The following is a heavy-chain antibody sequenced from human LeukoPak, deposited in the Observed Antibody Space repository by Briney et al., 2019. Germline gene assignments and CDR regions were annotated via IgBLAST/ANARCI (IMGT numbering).Heavy chain of an antibody. CDR2: IIPIFGTA. CDR1: GGTFSSYA. CDR3: ATHLELKAQRYYYYYYMDV. V-gene: IGHV1-69*06. D-gene: IGHD1-1*01. J-gene: IGHJ6*03. Sequence: GASVKVSCKASGGTFSSYAISWVRQAPGQGLEWMGGIIPIFGTANYAQKFQGRVTITADKSTSTAYMELSSLRSEDTAVYYCATHLELKAQRYYYYYYMDVWGKGTTVTVSS.